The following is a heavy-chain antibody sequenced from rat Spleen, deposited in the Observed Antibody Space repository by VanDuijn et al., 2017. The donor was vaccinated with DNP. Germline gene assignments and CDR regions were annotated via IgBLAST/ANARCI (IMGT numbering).Heavy chain of an antibody. CDR3: ASEREYGYHFDY. CDR1: GFSLTEYN. D-gene: IGHD1-11*01. J-gene: IGHJ2*01. Sequence: QVQLKESGPGLVQPSQTLSLTCTVTGFSLTEYNVHWVRQPPGKGLEWMGVIWNSGGTRYDSSLKSRLTITKDTAKSQVFLKMNSLQTGDAATYYCASEREYGYHFDYWGQGVVVTVSS. CDR2: IWNSGGT. V-gene: IGHV2-41*01.